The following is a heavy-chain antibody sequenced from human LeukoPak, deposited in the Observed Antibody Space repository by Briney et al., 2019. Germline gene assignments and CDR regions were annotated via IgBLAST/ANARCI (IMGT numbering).Heavy chain of an antibody. CDR1: GYSISSGYY. CDR2: IYHGGST. D-gene: IGHD3-16*01. V-gene: IGHV4-38-2*02. Sequence: SETLSLTCTVSGYSISSGYYWGWIRQSPGKGLEWIGSIYHGGSTYYNPSLKSRVTISVDTSKNQFSLKLSSVTAGDTAVYYCATEDYGSAFDIWGQGTMVTVSS. CDR3: ATEDYGSAFDI. J-gene: IGHJ3*02.